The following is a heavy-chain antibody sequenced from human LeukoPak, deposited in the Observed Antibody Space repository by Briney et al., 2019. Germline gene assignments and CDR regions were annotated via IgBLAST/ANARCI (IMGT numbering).Heavy chain of an antibody. CDR2: INHSGST. J-gene: IGHJ6*02. V-gene: IGHV4-34*01. Sequence: SETLSLTCAVYGGSFSGYYWSWIRQSPGKGLEWIGEINHSGSTKYNPSLKSRVSISVDTSKNQFSLKLRFVTAADTAVYYCARGLSSSSYYYYGMDVRGQGTTVTVSS. CDR3: ARGLSSSSYYYYGMDV. CDR1: GGSFSGYY. D-gene: IGHD6-6*01.